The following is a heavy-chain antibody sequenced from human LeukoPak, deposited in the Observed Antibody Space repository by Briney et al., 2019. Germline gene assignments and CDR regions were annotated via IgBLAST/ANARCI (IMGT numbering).Heavy chain of an antibody. D-gene: IGHD6-25*01. CDR2: MNPNSGNT. J-gene: IGHJ4*02. CDR3: ARARNVQRPHFDY. V-gene: IGHV1-8*01. Sequence: EASVTVSCKASGYTFTSYDINWVRQATGQGLEWMGWMNPNSGNTGYAQKFQGRVTMTRNTSISTAYMELSSLRSEDTAVYYCARARNVQRPHFDYWGQGTLVTVSS. CDR1: GYTFTSYD.